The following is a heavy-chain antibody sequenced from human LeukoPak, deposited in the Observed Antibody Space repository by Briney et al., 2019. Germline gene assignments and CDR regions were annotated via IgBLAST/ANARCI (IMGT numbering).Heavy chain of an antibody. CDR2: IIPILGIA. Sequence: SVKVSCKASGGTFSSYTISWVRQAPGQGLEWMGRIIPILGIANCAQKFQGRVTITADKSTSTAYMELSSLRSEDTAVYYCAREGRREYQLLSNPSFDPWGQGTLVTVSS. CDR3: AREGRREYQLLSNPSFDP. J-gene: IGHJ5*02. V-gene: IGHV1-69*04. CDR1: GGTFSSYT. D-gene: IGHD2-2*01.